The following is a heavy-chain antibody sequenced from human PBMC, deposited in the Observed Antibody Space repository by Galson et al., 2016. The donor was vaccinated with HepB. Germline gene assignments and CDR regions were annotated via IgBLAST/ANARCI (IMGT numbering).Heavy chain of an antibody. CDR1: GVVFRNYA. V-gene: IGHV3-23*01. D-gene: IGHD3-22*01. J-gene: IGHJ1*01. CDR3: ALYYYDSSGFVEYFQQ. CDR2: ISHGGGRT. Sequence: SLRLSCAVSGVVFRNYAMTWVRQAPGKGLEWVSGISHGGGRTFYADSVEGRFTISRDNAQNTVFLQMNSLRAEDTAVYYCALYYYDSSGFVEYFQQWGQGTRVTVSS.